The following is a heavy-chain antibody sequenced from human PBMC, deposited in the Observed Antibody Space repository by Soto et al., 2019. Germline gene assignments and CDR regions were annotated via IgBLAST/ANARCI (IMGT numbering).Heavy chain of an antibody. CDR1: GGSFSGYY. CDR3: ARGDIVATITGSPLFDY. Sequence: QVQLQHWGAGLLKPSETLSLTCAVYGGSFSGYYWSWIRQPPGKGLEWIGEINHSGSTNYNPSLKSRVTISVDTSKNQFSLKLSSVTAADTAVYYCARGDIVATITGSPLFDYWGQGTLVTVSS. CDR2: INHSGST. D-gene: IGHD5-12*01. J-gene: IGHJ4*02. V-gene: IGHV4-34*01.